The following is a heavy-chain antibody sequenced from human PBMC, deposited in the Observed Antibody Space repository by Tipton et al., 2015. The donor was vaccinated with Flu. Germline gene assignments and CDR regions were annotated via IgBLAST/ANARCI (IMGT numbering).Heavy chain of an antibody. CDR3: AREGATDFGSGLQYYGMDV. D-gene: IGHD3-3*01. CDR1: GGSISSSSYY. V-gene: IGHV4-39*07. Sequence: NLSLTCTVSGGSISSSSYYWGWIRQPPGKGLEWIGSSYYSGSTYYNPSLKSRVTISVDTSKNQFSLKLSSVTAADTAVYYCAREGATDFGSGLQYYGMDVWGQGTTVTVSS. CDR2: SYYSGST. J-gene: IGHJ6*02.